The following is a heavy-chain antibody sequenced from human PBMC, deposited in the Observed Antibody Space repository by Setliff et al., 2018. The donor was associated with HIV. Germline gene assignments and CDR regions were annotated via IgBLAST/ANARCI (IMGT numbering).Heavy chain of an antibody. CDR2: IWYDGSNK. CDR1: GFTFGSYA. Sequence: PGGSLRLSCAASGFTFGSYAVHWVRQAPGRGLEWVALIWYDGSNKYYADSVKGRFTISRDNSRNTLYLQMSSLRVEDTAVYYCARVRQQLLQEDDYFDYWGQGTLVTV. CDR3: ARVRQQLLQEDDYFDY. V-gene: IGHV3-30*04. J-gene: IGHJ4*02. D-gene: IGHD6-13*01.